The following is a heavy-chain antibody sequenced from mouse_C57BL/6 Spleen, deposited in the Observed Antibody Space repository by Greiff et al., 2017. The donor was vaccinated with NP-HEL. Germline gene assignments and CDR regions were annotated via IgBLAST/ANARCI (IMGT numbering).Heavy chain of an antibody. D-gene: IGHD2-13*01. CDR3: ARWGDSFAY. CDR1: GYTFTSYW. V-gene: IGHV1-69*01. CDR2: IDPSDSYT. Sequence: QLKQPGAELVMPGASVKLSCKASGYTFTSYWMHWVKQRPGQGLEWIGEIDPSDSYTNYNQKFKGKSTLTVDKSSSTAYMQLSSLTSEDSAVYYCARWGDSFAYWGQGTLVTVSA. J-gene: IGHJ3*01.